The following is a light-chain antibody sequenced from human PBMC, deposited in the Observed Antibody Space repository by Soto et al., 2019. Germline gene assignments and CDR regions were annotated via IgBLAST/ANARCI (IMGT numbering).Light chain of an antibody. V-gene: IGKV1-5*03. Sequence: DIEMTQSPSTLSASVGDRVTITCRASQSISSWLAWYQQKPGKAPKVLIHKASSLESGVPARFSGSGSVTEFTLTISSLQTDDFASYLYQQYNSRPSTFGQGTKVDIK. CDR1: QSISSW. CDR2: KAS. J-gene: IGKJ1*01. CDR3: QQYNSRPST.